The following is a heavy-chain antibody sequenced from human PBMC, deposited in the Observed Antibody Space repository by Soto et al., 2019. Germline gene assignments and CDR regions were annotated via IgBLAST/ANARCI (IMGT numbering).Heavy chain of an antibody. CDR1: GYTFTSYY. CDR3: ARERGYCSSTSRSSYGMDV. CDR2: INPSGGST. J-gene: IGHJ6*02. V-gene: IGHV1-46*01. Sequence: QVQLVQSGAEVKKPGASVKVSCKASGYTFTSYYMHWVRQAPGQGLEWMGIINPSGGSTSYAQKFQGRVTMTRDTSTSTVYMELSRLRSEDTAVYYCARERGYCSSTSRSSYGMDVWCQGTTVTVSS. D-gene: IGHD2-2*03.